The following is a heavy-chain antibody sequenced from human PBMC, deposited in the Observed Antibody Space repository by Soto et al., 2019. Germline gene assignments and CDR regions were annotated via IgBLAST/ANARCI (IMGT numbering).Heavy chain of an antibody. CDR1: GGTFSSYA. V-gene: IGHV1-69*01. J-gene: IGHJ4*02. CDR2: SIPIFGTA. CDR3: ARSVVVVAATPEVTYYFDY. D-gene: IGHD2-15*01. Sequence: QVQLVQSGAEVKKPGSSVKVSCKASGGTFSSYAISWVRQAPGQGLEWMGGSIPIFGTANYAQKFQGRVTITADESTSTAYMELSSLRSEDTAVYYCARSVVVVAATPEVTYYFDYWGQGTLVTVSS.